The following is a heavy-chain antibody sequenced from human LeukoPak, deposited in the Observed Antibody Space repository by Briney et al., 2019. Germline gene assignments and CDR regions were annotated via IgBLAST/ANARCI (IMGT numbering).Heavy chain of an antibody. J-gene: IGHJ4*02. CDR3: ARDSTVGGRFWSGYYNYFDY. CDR1: GYTFTGYY. V-gene: IGHV1-2*02. D-gene: IGHD3-3*01. CDR2: INPNTAGT. Sequence: ASVKVSCKASGYTFTGYYMHWVRQAPGQGLEWMGWINPNTAGTNYAQRFQGRVTMTRDTSITTPYMELSRLRSDDTAVYYCARDSTVGGRFWSGYYNYFDYWGQGTLVTVSS.